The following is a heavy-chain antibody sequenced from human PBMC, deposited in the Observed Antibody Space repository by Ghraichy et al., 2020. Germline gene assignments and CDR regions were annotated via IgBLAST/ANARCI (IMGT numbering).Heavy chain of an antibody. CDR1: GFTFSSYN. V-gene: IGHV3-48*02. J-gene: IGHJ5*02. CDR2: ISATATTT. Sequence: GGSLRLSCAASGFTFSSYNMHWVRRAPGKGLEWIAYISATATTTYYADSVKGRFSISRDNVNNLVFLQMSSLRDDDTAVYYCTRDSLAMFGVGMPFDPSGQGTRVTV. D-gene: IGHD3-3*01. CDR3: TRDSLAMFGVGMPFDP.